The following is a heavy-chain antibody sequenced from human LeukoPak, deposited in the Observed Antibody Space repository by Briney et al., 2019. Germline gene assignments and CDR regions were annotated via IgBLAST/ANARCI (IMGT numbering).Heavy chain of an antibody. J-gene: IGHJ5*02. V-gene: IGHV4-34*01. CDR1: GGSFSGYY. CDR2: INHSGST. D-gene: IGHD2-15*01. CDR3: ARGGHCSGGSCYRGFDP. Sequence: PSETLSLTCAVYGGSFSGYYWSWIRQPPGKGLEWIGEINHSGSTNYNPSLKGRVTISVDTPKNQFSLKLSSVTAADTAVYYCARGGHCSGGSCYRGFDPWGQGTLVTVSS.